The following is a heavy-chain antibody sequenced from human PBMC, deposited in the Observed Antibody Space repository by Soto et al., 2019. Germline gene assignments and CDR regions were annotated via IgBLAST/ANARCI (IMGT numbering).Heavy chain of an antibody. D-gene: IGHD3-22*01. CDR3: ARDLSSGYLLYAFDI. CDR2: IWYDGSNK. V-gene: IGHV3-33*01. J-gene: IGHJ3*02. CDR1: GFTFSSYG. Sequence: PGGSLRLSCAASGFTFSSYGMHWVRQAPGKGLEWVAVIWYDGSNKYYADSVKGRFTISRDNSKNTLYLQMNSLRAEDTAVYYCARDLSSGYLLYAFDIWGQGTMVTVSS.